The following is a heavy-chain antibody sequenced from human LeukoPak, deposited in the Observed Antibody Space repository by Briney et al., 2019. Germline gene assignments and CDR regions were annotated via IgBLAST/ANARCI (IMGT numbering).Heavy chain of an antibody. Sequence: SETLSLTCTVSGASISSYYWSWIRQPAGKRLEWIGRIYTSGVTNYNPSLKSRVTMSVDMSKNQFSLKLSSVTAADTAVYYCARLDSGDNAYDYWGQGTLVTVSS. J-gene: IGHJ4*02. D-gene: IGHD4-17*01. CDR1: GASISSYY. V-gene: IGHV4-4*07. CDR2: IYTSGVT. CDR3: ARLDSGDNAYDY.